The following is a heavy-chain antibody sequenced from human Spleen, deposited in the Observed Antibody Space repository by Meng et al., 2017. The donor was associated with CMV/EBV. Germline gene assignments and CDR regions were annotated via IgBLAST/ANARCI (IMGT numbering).Heavy chain of an antibody. V-gene: IGHV3-7*01. Sequence: GESLKISCAASGFTFSSSWMSWVRQAPGKGLEWVANIREDGSSKYYADPVKGRFTISRDNAKNSLYLQMSSLRAEDTAMYYCARAGLGYCSVTRCYNDYWGPGTLVTVSS. CDR1: GFTFSSSW. CDR3: ARAGLGYCSVTRCYNDY. J-gene: IGHJ4*02. D-gene: IGHD2-2*02. CDR2: IREDGSSK.